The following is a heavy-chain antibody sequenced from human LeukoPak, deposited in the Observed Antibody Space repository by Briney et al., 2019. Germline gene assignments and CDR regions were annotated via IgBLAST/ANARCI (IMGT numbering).Heavy chain of an antibody. CDR3: ARDGDGMTTVTSGFDY. Sequence: GGSLRLSCAASGFTFSSYGMHWVRQAPGKGLEWVAVIWYDGSNKYYADSVKGRFTISRDNSKNTLYLQMNSLRAEDTAVYYCARDGDGMTTVTSGFDYWGQGTLATVSS. CDR1: GFTFSSYG. V-gene: IGHV3-33*01. CDR2: IWYDGSNK. J-gene: IGHJ4*02. D-gene: IGHD4-17*01.